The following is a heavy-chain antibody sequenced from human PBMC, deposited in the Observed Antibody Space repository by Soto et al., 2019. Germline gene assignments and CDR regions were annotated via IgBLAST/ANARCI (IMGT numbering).Heavy chain of an antibody. Sequence: ASVKVSCKASGYTFTGYYMHWVRQAPGQGLEWMGWISAYNGNTNYAQKLQGRVTMTTDTSTSTAYMELRSLRSDDTAVYYCARDGGGSYGDYYYYYGMDVWGQGTTVTVSS. CDR3: ARDGGGSYGDYYYYYGMDV. D-gene: IGHD1-26*01. V-gene: IGHV1-18*04. CDR1: GYTFTGYY. J-gene: IGHJ6*02. CDR2: ISAYNGNT.